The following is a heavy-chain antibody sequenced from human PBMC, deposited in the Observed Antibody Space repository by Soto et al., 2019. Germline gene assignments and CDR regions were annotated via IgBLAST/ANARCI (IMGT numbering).Heavy chain of an antibody. CDR1: GFTFSRSD. CDR3: SRHEEGRRMVFYGMDV. CDR2: VRSKIHNYAT. D-gene: IGHD2-8*01. J-gene: IGHJ6*02. Sequence: VGSLRLSCSASGFTFSRSDLHWVRQAPGKGLEWVGRVRSKIHNYATSFADSVGGRFTISRDDSDNTVSLEMSGLKSEDTALYYCSRHEEGRRMVFYGMDVWGQGTTVTVSS. V-gene: IGHV3-73*01.